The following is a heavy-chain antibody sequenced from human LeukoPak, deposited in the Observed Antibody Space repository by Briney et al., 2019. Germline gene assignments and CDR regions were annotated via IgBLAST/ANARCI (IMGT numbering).Heavy chain of an antibody. V-gene: IGHV4-59*12. CDR3: ARDRYYYGPGGFDY. CDR2: VDYSGST. J-gene: IGHJ4*02. CDR1: GGSISSYY. Sequence: SETLSLTCTVSGGSISSYYWTWIRQPPGKGLEWIGCVDYSGSTYYNPSLKSRVTISVDTSKNQFSLKLSSVTAADTAVYYCARDRYYYGPGGFDYWGQGTLVTVSS. D-gene: IGHD3-10*01.